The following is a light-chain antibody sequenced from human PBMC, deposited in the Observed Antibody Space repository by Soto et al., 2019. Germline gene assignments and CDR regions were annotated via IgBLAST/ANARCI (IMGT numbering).Light chain of an antibody. Sequence: GDRVPITCRASQTITTWMAWYQQKPGKAPKLLVYDASSLESGVPSRFSGSGSGTEFTLTISSLQPDDFATYYCQQYNSYWTFGQGTKVDIK. CDR1: QTITTW. J-gene: IGKJ1*01. CDR3: QQYNSYWT. V-gene: IGKV1-5*01. CDR2: DAS.